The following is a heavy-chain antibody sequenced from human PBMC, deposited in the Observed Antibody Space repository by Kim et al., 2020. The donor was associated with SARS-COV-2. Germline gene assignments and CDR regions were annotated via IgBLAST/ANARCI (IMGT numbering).Heavy chain of an antibody. Sequence: ANTVKGRITISRDNSESTLYLQMTSLRAEETAVYYCARDRGGPTHGDFDYWGQGTLVTVSS. J-gene: IGHJ4*02. D-gene: IGHD2-15*01. V-gene: IGHV3-30*01. CDR3: ARDRGGPTHGDFDY.